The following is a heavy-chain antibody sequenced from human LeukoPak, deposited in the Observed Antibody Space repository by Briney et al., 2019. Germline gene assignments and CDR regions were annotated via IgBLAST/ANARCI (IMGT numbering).Heavy chain of an antibody. CDR3: SRVRSPLGMDV. J-gene: IGHJ6*02. CDR2: ISYDGSNK. Sequence: GRSLRLSCAASGFTFSSYAMRWVRQAPGKGLEWVAVISYDGSNKYYADSVKGRFTISRDNSKNTLYLQMNSLRAEDTAVYYCSRVRSPLGMDVWGQGTAVTV. V-gene: IGHV3-30*04. D-gene: IGHD3-10*01. CDR1: GFTFSSYA.